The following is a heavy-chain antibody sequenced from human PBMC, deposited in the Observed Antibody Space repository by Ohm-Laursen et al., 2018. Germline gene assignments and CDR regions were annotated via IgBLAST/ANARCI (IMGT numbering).Heavy chain of an antibody. J-gene: IGHJ4*02. D-gene: IGHD2-8*01. CDR2: ISGSGGTM. V-gene: IGHV3-48*03. CDR3: ARASARMLDY. Sequence: SFRRSCAASGFTFRSYAMSWVRQAPGKGLAWVSFISGSGGTMYYADSVKGRFTISRDNAKNSLYLQMNSLRAEDTAVYYCARASARMLDYWGQGTLVTVSS. CDR1: GFTFRSYA.